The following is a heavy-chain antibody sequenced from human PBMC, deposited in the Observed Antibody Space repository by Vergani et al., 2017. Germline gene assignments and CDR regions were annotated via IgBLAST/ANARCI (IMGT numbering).Heavy chain of an antibody. V-gene: IGHV3-21*02. D-gene: IGHD2-21*01. J-gene: IGHJ5*02. CDR3: ASRVSANCGIDT. CDR2: ISSSSAYL. CDR1: GFTFKNNT. Sequence: VQLVESGGGLVKPGGSLRLSCEGSGFTFKNNTMTWVRQAPGKGLEWVSSISSSSAYLHYADSVKGRFTISRDNAKKSLFLQMNNLRADDTAVYYCASRVSANCGIDTWGQGTLVTVSS.